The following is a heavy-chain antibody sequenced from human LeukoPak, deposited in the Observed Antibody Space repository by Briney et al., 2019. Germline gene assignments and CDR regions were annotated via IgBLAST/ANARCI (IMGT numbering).Heavy chain of an antibody. CDR1: GGSISSGGYY. CDR2: IYYSGST. J-gene: IGHJ4*02. Sequence: SETLSLTCTVSGGSISSGGYYWSWIRQHPGKGLEWIGYIYYSGSTYYNPSLKSRVTISVDTSKNQFSLKLSSVTAADTAVYYCARTVSDYYDSSGYYLKLFDYWGQGTLVTVSS. CDR3: ARTVSDYYDSSGYYLKLFDY. D-gene: IGHD3-22*01. V-gene: IGHV4-31*03.